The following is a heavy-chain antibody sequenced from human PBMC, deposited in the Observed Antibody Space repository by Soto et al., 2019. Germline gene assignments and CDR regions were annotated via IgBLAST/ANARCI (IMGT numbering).Heavy chain of an antibody. V-gene: IGHV1-18*01. D-gene: IGHD2-2*01. CDR1: GYTFTSYG. CDR3: ARTGCSSTSCYGRHYYYYYYMDV. J-gene: IGHJ6*03. Sequence: ASVKVSCKASGYTFTSYGSSWVRQAPGQGLEWMGWISAYNGNTNYAQKLQGRVTMTTDTSTSTAYMELRSLRSDDTAVYYCARTGCSSTSCYGRHYYYYYYMDVWGKGTTVTVSS. CDR2: ISAYNGNT.